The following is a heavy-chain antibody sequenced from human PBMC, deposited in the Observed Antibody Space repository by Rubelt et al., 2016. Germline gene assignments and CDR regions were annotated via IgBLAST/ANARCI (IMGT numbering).Heavy chain of an antibody. Sequence: GKGLEWVSYISSSSSTIYYADSVKGRFTISRDNAKNSLYLQMNSLRAEDTAVYYCARRQQLDYYYGMDVWGQGTTVTVSS. CDR3: ARRQQLDYYYGMDV. V-gene: IGHV3-48*04. D-gene: IGHD6-13*01. J-gene: IGHJ6*02. CDR2: ISSSSSTI.